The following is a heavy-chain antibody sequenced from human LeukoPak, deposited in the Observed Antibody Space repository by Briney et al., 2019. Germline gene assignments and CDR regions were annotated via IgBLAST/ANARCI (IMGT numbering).Heavy chain of an antibody. V-gene: IGHV3-74*01. CDR2: INNDGSST. J-gene: IGHJ4*02. CDR3: ARGSYENYFDY. D-gene: IGHD3-16*01. Sequence: GGSLRLSCAASGFTFSSYSINWVRQAPGKGLVWVSRINNDGSSTSYADSVKGRFTISRDNAKNTLYLQMNSLRGEDTAVYYCARGSYENYFDYWGQGTLVTVSA. CDR1: GFTFSSYS.